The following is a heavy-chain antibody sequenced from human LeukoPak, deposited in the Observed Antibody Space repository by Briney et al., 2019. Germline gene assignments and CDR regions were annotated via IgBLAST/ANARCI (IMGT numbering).Heavy chain of an antibody. CDR3: AKGRYCSGGSCPSKIYYYYYYMDV. V-gene: IGHV3-23*01. D-gene: IGHD2-15*01. J-gene: IGHJ6*03. CDR2: ISGSGGST. Sequence: PGGSLRLSCAASGFTFSSYAMSWVRQAPGKGLEWVSAISGSGGSTYYADSVKGRLTISRDNSKNTLYLQMNSLRAEDTAVYYCAKGRYCSGGSCPSKIYYYYYYMDVWGKGTTVTVSS. CDR1: GFTFSSYA.